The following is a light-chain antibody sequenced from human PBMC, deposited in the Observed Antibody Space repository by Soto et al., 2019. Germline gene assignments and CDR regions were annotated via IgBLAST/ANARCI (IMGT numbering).Light chain of an antibody. CDR2: DAS. CDR3: QHLPWT. J-gene: IGKJ1*01. Sequence: DIQMTQSPSTLSASVGDGVTITCRASQSISSWLAWYQQKPGKAPKLLIYDASSLESGVPSRFSGSGSGTEFTLTISSLQPDDFATYYCQHLPWTFGQGTKVEIK. CDR1: QSISSW. V-gene: IGKV1-5*01.